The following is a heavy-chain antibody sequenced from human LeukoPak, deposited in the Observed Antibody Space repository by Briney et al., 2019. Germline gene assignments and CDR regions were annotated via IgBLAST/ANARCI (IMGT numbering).Heavy chain of an antibody. CDR3: ARVHCEVGSCFNWFES. CDR2: TYYRSKWYT. J-gene: IGHJ5*01. V-gene: IGHV6-1*01. Sequence: SQTLSLTCVISGDSVSSNSVAWNWIRQSPSRGLEWLGRTYYRSKWYTDYAVSVRSRVTIDSDTSKNQFTLQLNSVTPEDTAVYYCARVHCEVGSCFNWFESWGQGTLVTVSS. CDR1: GDSVSSNSVA. D-gene: IGHD2-15*01.